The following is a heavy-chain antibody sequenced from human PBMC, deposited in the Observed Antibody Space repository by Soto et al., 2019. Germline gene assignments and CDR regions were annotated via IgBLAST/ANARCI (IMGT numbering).Heavy chain of an antibody. CDR3: ATHAGDL. J-gene: IGHJ5*02. CDR1: GITFSSYD. Sequence: EVQLLESGGGLVQPGGSLRLSCEASGITFSSYDMSWVRQAPGKGLEWVSAINGGRSFYGDSVEGRFTVSRDNSKPTLYLQMNSLRVEDTAIYYCATHAGDLWGQGTLVTVSS. D-gene: IGHD2-2*01. V-gene: IGHV3-23*01. CDR2: INGGRS.